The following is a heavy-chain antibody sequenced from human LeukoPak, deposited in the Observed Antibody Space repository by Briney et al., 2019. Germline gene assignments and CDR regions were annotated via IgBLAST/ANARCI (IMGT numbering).Heavy chain of an antibody. CDR2: VYYSGSP. CDR1: GGSISTYY. V-gene: IGHV4-59*12. CDR3: ARETDSNFLDS. J-gene: IGHJ4*02. Sequence: SETLSLTCTVSGGSISTYYWSWIRQPPGKGLEWIGYVYYSGSPNYNPSLKSRVTISVDTSKNQFSLKVRFVTAADTAVYYCARETDSNFLDSWGQGTLVTVSS. D-gene: IGHD3-3*02.